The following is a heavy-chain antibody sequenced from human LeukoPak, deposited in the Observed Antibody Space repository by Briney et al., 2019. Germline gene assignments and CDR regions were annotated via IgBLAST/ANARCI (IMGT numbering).Heavy chain of an antibody. CDR1: GYSFTSFG. CDR2: ISPYNGNT. J-gene: IGHJ4*02. Sequence: GASAKVSCKASGYSFTSFGISWVRQAPGQGLEWMGWISPYNGNTNYPEKLQGRVTMTADTSTSTAYMELRSLRSDDTAVYYCARSRSGSGSYYYSFDYWGQGALVTVSS. D-gene: IGHD3-10*01. V-gene: IGHV1-18*01. CDR3: ARSRSGSGSYYYSFDY.